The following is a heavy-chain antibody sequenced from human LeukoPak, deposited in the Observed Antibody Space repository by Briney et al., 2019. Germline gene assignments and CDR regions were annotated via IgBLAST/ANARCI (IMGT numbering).Heavy chain of an antibody. Sequence: SVKVSCKASGGTFSSYAISWVRQAPGQGLEWMGRIIPIFGTANYAQKFQGRVTITTDESTSTAYMELSSLRSEDTAVYYCARDREMATIGHGAFDIWGQGTKVTVSS. CDR3: ARDREMATIGHGAFDI. J-gene: IGHJ3*02. D-gene: IGHD5-24*01. CDR1: GGTFSSYA. CDR2: IIPIFGTA. V-gene: IGHV1-69*05.